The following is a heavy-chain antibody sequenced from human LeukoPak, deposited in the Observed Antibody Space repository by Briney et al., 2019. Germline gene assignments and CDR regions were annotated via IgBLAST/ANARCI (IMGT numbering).Heavy chain of an antibody. D-gene: IGHD3-22*01. CDR2: MNPNSGNT. CDR1: GYTFSNYD. J-gene: IGHJ5*02. Sequence: ASVKVSCKASGYTFSNYDINWVRQAPGQGLEWMGWMNPNSGNTGSAQKFQGRVTMTTDTSTSTAYMELRSLRSDDTAVYYCARIDMKNYYDSSGYYKRDWFDPWGQGTLVTVSS. V-gene: IGHV1-8*02. CDR3: ARIDMKNYYDSSGYYKRDWFDP.